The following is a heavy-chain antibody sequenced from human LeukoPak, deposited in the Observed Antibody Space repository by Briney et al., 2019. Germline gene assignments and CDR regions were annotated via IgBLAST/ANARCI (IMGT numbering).Heavy chain of an antibody. CDR1: GGSLSSYY. CDR3: ARTAPDIVVLPAARGCFDI. J-gene: IGHJ3*02. V-gene: IGHV4-4*07. Sequence: SETLSLTCTVSGGSLSSYYCSWIRQPAGKGLEWIGRIYTTGSTNYNPSLKSRVTMSVDTSKNQFSLKLSSVTAADTAVYYCARTAPDIVVLPAARGCFDIWGQGTMVTVSS. D-gene: IGHD2-2*01. CDR2: IYTTGST.